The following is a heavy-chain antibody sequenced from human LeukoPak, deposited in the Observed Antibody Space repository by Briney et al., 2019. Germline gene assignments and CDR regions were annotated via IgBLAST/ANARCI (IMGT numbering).Heavy chain of an antibody. CDR1: GFTFSDHD. D-gene: IGHD3-10*01. CDR2: TRNKADSYTT. CDR3: VAMLRGVGY. V-gene: IGHV3-72*01. Sequence: PGGSVRLSCAASGFTFSDHDMDWVRQAPGKGRKWVGRTRNKADSYTTEYPASLKGTFTIPRDHSLYLQMNSLNTENTAVYYCVAMLRGVGYWGQGTLVTVSS. J-gene: IGHJ4*02.